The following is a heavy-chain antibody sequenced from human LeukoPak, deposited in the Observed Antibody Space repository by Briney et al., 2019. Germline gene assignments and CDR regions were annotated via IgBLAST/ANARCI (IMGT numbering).Heavy chain of an antibody. Sequence: SETLSLTCAVYGASFSGYYWSWIRQPPGKGLEWLGEINHNGSTNYNPSLRSLVTISVDPSKNQFSLHLSSVTAADTAVYYCARVLAGVGATDYFDYWGEGTLVTVSS. CDR2: INHNGST. D-gene: IGHD1-26*01. CDR3: ARVLAGVGATDYFDY. CDR1: GASFSGYY. J-gene: IGHJ4*02. V-gene: IGHV4-34*01.